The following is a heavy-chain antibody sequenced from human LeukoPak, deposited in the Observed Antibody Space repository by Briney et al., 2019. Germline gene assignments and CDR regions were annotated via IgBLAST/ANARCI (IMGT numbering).Heavy chain of an antibody. Sequence: GGSLRLSCAASGFTFSSYAMSWVRQAPGKGLEWVSAISGSGGSTYYADSVKGRFTISRDNSKNTLYLQMNSLRAEDTAVYYCAKTYYYDSSGHYEGGDYWGQGTLVTVSS. CDR1: GFTFSSYA. V-gene: IGHV3-23*01. CDR2: ISGSGGST. CDR3: AKTYYYDSSGHYEGGDY. J-gene: IGHJ4*02. D-gene: IGHD3-22*01.